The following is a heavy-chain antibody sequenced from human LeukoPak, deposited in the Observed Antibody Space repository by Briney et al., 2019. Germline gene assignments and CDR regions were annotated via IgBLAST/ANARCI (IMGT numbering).Heavy chain of an antibody. D-gene: IGHD3-9*01. Sequence: GGSLRLSCAASGFTFSDYYMSWIRQAPGKGLEWVSYISSSGSTIYYADSVKGRLTISRDNAKNSLYLQMNSLRAEDTAVYYCARVDAYYDILTGYYYIDYWGQGTLVTVSS. J-gene: IGHJ4*02. V-gene: IGHV3-11*04. CDR1: GFTFSDYY. CDR3: ARVDAYYDILTGYYYIDY. CDR2: ISSSGSTI.